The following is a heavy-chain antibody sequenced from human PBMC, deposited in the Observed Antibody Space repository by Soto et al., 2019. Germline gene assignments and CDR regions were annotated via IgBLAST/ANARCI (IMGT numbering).Heavy chain of an antibody. CDR2: IIPIFGIG. CDR1: GGTFNRYA. D-gene: IGHD3-3*01. V-gene: IGHV1-69*01. CDR3: ARSAITLFGVVSIPPHYYSEMDV. Sequence: QVQLVQSGAEVKKPGSSVKVSCKASGGTFNRYAISWVRQAPGQGLEWMGGIIPIFGIGNDAQRFQGRVTITADESTGTAYMELSSLRSEDTGVYYCARSAITLFGVVSIPPHYYSEMDVWGQGNTVTVSS. J-gene: IGHJ6*02.